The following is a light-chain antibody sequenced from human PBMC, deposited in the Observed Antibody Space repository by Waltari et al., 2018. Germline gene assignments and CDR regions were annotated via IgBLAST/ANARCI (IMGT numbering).Light chain of an antibody. CDR3: AAWDDSLSGRV. CDR1: SSNIGGDT. CDR2: SND. Sequence: QSVLTQPPSASGTPGQRVTISCSGSSSNIGGDTVNWYQQLPGTAPKVLIYSNDGRASGVPDRCSGSKSGTSASLTISGLQSEEEADYYCAAWDDSLSGRVFGGGTKLTVL. V-gene: IGLV1-44*01. J-gene: IGLJ3*02.